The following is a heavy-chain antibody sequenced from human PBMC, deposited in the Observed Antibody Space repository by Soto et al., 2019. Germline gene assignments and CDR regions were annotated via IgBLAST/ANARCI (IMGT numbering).Heavy chain of an antibody. CDR1: GYTFTAYY. V-gene: IGHV1-2*02. Sequence: ASVKVSCKTSGYTFTAYYIHWVRQAPGQGLEWMGWINPDTGDTRSVRKFQGRVTMTRDTSITTVYMVLSRLTTDDTAVYYCARGPYKNWFAPWGQGTLVTFSS. D-gene: IGHD1-1*01. CDR2: INPDTGDT. CDR3: ARGPYKNWFAP. J-gene: IGHJ5*02.